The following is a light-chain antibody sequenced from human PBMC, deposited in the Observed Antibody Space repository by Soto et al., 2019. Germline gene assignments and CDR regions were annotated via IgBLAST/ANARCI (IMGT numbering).Light chain of an antibody. CDR1: QSINTW. J-gene: IGKJ1*01. V-gene: IGKV1-5*03. CDR2: DGS. CDR3: QQYKTYSRT. Sequence: DIQMTQSPSTLSASVGDRIIITCRASQSINTWLAWYQQKPGEAPKLLIYDGSTLERGVQSRFSGSGSGTEFTLTISRLQPDDFATFYCQQYKTYSRTFGQGTKVEV.